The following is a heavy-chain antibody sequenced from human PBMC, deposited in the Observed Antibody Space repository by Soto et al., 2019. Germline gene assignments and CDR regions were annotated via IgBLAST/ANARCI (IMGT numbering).Heavy chain of an antibody. V-gene: IGHV3-23*01. CDR3: AKRDVLLWFGESLTPFDY. J-gene: IGHJ4*02. Sequence: GGSLRLSCAASGFTFSSYAMSWFRQAPGKGLEWVSAISGSGGSTYYADSVKGRFTISRDNSKNTLYLQMNSLRAEDTAVYYCAKRDVLLWFGESLTPFDYWGQGTLVTVSS. CDR2: ISGSGGST. CDR1: GFTFSSYA. D-gene: IGHD3-10*01.